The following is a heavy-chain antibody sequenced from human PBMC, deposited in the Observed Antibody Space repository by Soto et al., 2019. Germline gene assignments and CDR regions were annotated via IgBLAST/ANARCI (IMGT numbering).Heavy chain of an antibody. Sequence: SVPLSLPWPVSGGSITTGGYYWSWIRHHPGKGLGCIGYIYHSGITDYNPSLQSRVTISIDTSRNHFSLNLTSVTAADTAVYYCARDRYFYDSRGYYRTLDSWGQGTLVTVSS. D-gene: IGHD3-22*01. V-gene: IGHV4-61*03. CDR1: GGSITTGGYY. CDR3: ARDRYFYDSRGYYRTLDS. CDR2: IYHSGIT. J-gene: IGHJ4*02.